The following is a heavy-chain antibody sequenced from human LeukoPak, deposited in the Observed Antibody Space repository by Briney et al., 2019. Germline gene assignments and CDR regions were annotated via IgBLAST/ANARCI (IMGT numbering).Heavy chain of an antibody. CDR2: INHRGST. CDR1: GESFSGYY. V-gene: IGHV4-34*01. CDR3: ARGGYWKFDY. D-gene: IGHD2-15*01. Sequence: ASETLSLTCAVYGESFSGYYWSWIRQSPGKGLEWIGEINHRGSTNYNPSLKSRVTVSVDTSKNQFSLKMTSVTDADTAIYYCARGGYWKFDYWGQGAQVTVSS. J-gene: IGHJ4*02.